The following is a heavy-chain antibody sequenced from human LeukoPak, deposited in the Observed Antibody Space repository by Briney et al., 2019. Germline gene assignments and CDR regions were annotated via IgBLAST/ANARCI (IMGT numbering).Heavy chain of an antibody. CDR3: ARLGSGGQNRFDP. Sequence: SETLSLTCTVSGGSISSYYWSWIRQPPGKGLEWIGYIYYSGSTNYNPSLKSRVTISVDTSKSQFSLKLSSVTAADTAVYYCARLGSGGQNRFDPWGQGTLVTVSS. J-gene: IGHJ5*02. CDR1: GGSISSYY. D-gene: IGHD6-19*01. CDR2: IYYSGST. V-gene: IGHV4-59*08.